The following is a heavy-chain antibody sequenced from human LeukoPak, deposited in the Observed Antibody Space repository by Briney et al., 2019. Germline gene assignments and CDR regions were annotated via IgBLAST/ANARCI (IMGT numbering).Heavy chain of an antibody. J-gene: IGHJ4*02. CDR1: GFTFSSYS. V-gene: IGHV3-48*01. D-gene: IGHD6-19*01. CDR3: ARDLPDLYSSGWTSFDY. Sequence: GGSLRLSCAASGFTFSSYSMNWVRQAPGKGLEWVSYISSSSSTIYYADSVKGRFTISRDNAKNSLYLRMNSLRAEDTAVYYCARDLPDLYSSGWTSFDYWGQGTLVTVSS. CDR2: ISSSSSTI.